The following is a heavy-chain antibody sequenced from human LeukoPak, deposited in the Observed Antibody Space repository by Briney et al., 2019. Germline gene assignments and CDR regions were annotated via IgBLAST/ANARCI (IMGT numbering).Heavy chain of an antibody. CDR1: GYTFTGHY. CDR3: ARVSLFYGDYAHPWFDP. V-gene: IGHV1-2*02. J-gene: IGHJ5*02. D-gene: IGHD4-17*01. CDR2: INHISGDT. Sequence: ASVKVSCKASGYTFTGHYMLWVRHAPGQGHESIIWINHISGDTNYAKKFPCSCTMSRGQSITTVSMGLGRLRSKDTALYCCARVSLFYGDYAHPWFDPWGQGTLVTVSS.